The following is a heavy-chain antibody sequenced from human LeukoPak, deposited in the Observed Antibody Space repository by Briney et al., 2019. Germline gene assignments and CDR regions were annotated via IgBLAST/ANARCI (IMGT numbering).Heavy chain of an antibody. CDR3: AKFQVVPFPYYYYMDV. J-gene: IGHJ6*03. Sequence: GGSLRLSCAASGFTFSIYGMSWVRQAPGRGLEWVSAMSGSGGSTYYADSVKGRFTISRDNSKNTLYLQMNSLRAEDTAIYYCAKFQVVPFPYYYYMDVWGRGTTVTVSS. D-gene: IGHD6-13*01. V-gene: IGHV3-23*01. CDR1: GFTFSIYG. CDR2: MSGSGGST.